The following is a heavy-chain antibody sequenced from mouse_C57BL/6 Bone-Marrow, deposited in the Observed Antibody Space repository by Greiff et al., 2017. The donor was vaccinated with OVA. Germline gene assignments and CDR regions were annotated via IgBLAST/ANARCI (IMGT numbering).Heavy chain of an antibody. J-gene: IGHJ2*01. Sequence: QVQLQQSGAELARPGASVKLSCKASGYTFTSYGISWVKQRTGQGLEWIGEIYPRSGNTYYNEKFKGKATLTADKSSSTAYMELRSLTSEDSAVYFCARGSFFDYWGQGTTRTVSS. CDR3: ARGSFFDY. CDR1: GYTFTSYG. CDR2: IYPRSGNT. V-gene: IGHV1-81*01.